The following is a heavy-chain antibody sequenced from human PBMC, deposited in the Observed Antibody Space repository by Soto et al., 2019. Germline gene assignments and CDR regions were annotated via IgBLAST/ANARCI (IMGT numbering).Heavy chain of an antibody. V-gene: IGHV3-30*18. Sequence: QVQLVESGGGVVQPGRSLRLSCAASGFTFSSYGMHWVRQAPGKGLEWVAVISYDGSNKYYADSVKGRFTISRDNSKNTLYLQMNSLRAEDTAVYYCAKDSIAAAEGYYYGMDVW. CDR2: ISYDGSNK. CDR1: GFTFSSYG. D-gene: IGHD6-13*01. J-gene: IGHJ6*01. CDR3: AKDSIAAAEGYYYGMDV.